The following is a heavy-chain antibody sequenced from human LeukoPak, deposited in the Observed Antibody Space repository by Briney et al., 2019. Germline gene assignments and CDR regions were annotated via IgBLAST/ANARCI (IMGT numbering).Heavy chain of an antibody. J-gene: IGHJ4*02. CDR1: GGSISSSSYY. CDR2: IYYSGST. D-gene: IGHD2-2*01. CDR3: ARVRGGSRGAECSSTSCSNRSFDY. V-gene: IGHV4-39*07. Sequence: SETLSLTCTVSGGSISSSSYYWGWIRQPPGKGLEWIGNIYYSGSTYYNPSLKSRVTISVDTSKNQFSLKLSSVTAADTAVYYCARVRGGSRGAECSSTSCSNRSFDYWGQGTLVTVSS.